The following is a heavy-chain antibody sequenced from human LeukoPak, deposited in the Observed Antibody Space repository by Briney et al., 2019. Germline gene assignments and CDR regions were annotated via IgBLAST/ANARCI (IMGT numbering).Heavy chain of an antibody. V-gene: IGHV1-18*01. D-gene: IGHD6-13*01. Sequence: ASVKVSCKASGYTFIDYDINWVRQAPGQGLEWMGLMSPHNGHTEYAQKLQGRVTMTTDTSTSTAYMELRSLRSDDTAVYYCARAFGSAAPFDPWGQGTLVTVSS. J-gene: IGHJ5*02. CDR2: MSPHNGHT. CDR1: GYTFIDYD. CDR3: ARAFGSAAPFDP.